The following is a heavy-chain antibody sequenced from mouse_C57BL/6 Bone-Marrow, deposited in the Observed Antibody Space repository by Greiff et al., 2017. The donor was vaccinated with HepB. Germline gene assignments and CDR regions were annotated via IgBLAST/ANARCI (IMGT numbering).Heavy chain of an antibody. CDR1: GFTFSSYT. Sequence: EVQGVESGGGLVKPGGSLKLSCAASGFTFSSYTMSWVRQTPEKRLEWVATISSGGSYTYYPDSVKGRFTISRDNAKNTLYLQMCSLKSEDTAMYYCTRDLAPGGFAYWGQGTLVTVSA. CDR3: TRDLAPGGFAY. CDR2: ISSGGSYT. V-gene: IGHV5-6-4*01. J-gene: IGHJ3*01.